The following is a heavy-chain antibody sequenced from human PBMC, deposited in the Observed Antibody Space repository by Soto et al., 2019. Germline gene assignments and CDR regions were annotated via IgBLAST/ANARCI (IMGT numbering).Heavy chain of an antibody. D-gene: IGHD5-12*01. J-gene: IGHJ4*02. Sequence: QLQLQESGSGLVKPSQTLSLTCAVSGGSISSGGYSWSWIRQPPGKGLEGIGYIDHSGSTYYNPSLKSRVTISVDRCKNQFSLKLSSVTAADTAVYYCAAGGGLPRYYWGQGTLVTVSS. CDR3: AAGGGLPRYY. CDR2: IDHSGST. CDR1: GGSISSGGYS. V-gene: IGHV4-30-2*01.